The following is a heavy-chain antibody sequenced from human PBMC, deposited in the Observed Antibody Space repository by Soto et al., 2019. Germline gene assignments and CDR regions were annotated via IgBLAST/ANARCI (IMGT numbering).Heavy chain of an antibody. V-gene: IGHV4-4*02. CDR2: IYHRGST. Sequence: QVQLQESGPGLVKPSGTLSLTCAVSGGSISSSNWWSWVRQPPGKGLEWIGEIYHRGSTNYNPSHRRLVPISVDKSKNQFSLKLSSVTAADTAVYYCARGQTTLFYWFDPWGQGTLVTVSS. CDR1: GGSISSSNW. D-gene: IGHD3-9*01. J-gene: IGHJ5*02. CDR3: ARGQTTLFYWFDP.